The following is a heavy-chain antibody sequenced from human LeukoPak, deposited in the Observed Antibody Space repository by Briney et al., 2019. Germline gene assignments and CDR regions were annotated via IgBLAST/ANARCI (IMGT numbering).Heavy chain of an antibody. CDR3: ARDDYYYGSGSPIDY. CDR1: GFTFSSYS. D-gene: IGHD3-10*01. V-gene: IGHV3-21*01. Sequence: GGSLRLSCAASGFTFSSYSMNWVRQAPGKGLEWVSSISSSSYIYYADSVKGRFTISRDNAKNSLYLQMSSLRAEDTAVYYCARDDYYYGSGSPIDYWGQGTLVTVSS. J-gene: IGHJ4*02. CDR2: ISSSSYI.